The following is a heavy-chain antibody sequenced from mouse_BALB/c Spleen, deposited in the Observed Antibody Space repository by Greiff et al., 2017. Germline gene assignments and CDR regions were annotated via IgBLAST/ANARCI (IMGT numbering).Heavy chain of an antibody. V-gene: IGHV14-3*02. J-gene: IGHJ2*01. D-gene: IGHD2-4*01. Sequence: VQLKQSGAELVKPGASVKLSCTASGFNIKDTYMHWVKQRPEQGLEWIGRIDPANGNTKYDPKFQGKATITADTSSNTAYLQLSSLTSEDTAVYYCARSDYDVPFDYWGQGTTLTVSS. CDR2: IDPANGNT. CDR3: ARSDYDVPFDY. CDR1: GFNIKDTY.